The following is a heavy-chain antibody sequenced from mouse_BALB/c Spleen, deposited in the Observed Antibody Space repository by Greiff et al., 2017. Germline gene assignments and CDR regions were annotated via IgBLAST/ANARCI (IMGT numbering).Heavy chain of an antibody. D-gene: IGHD2-4*01. CDR1: GFTFSSYT. CDR3: TREGDYPWFAY. V-gene: IGHV5-6-4*01. J-gene: IGHJ3*01. Sequence: EVQGVESGGGLVKPGGSLKLSCAASGFTFSSYTMSWVRQTPEKRLEWVATISSGGSYTYYPDSVKGRFTISRDNAKNTLYLQMSSLKSEDTAMYYCTREGDYPWFAYWGQGTLVTVSA. CDR2: ISSGGSYT.